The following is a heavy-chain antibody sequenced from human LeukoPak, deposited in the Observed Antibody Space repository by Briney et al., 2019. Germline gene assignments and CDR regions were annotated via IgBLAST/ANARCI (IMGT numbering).Heavy chain of an antibody. Sequence: PSETLSLTCTVSGGSISPYYWSFIRQPAGKGLEWIGNIFYSGSTYYSPSLKSRVTISLDTSRNQFSLKLNSVTAADTAVYYCAKSNGYGLVDIWGQGTMVTVSS. V-gene: IGHV4-59*12. CDR3: AKSNGYGLVDI. CDR1: GGSISPYY. D-gene: IGHD3-10*01. CDR2: IFYSGST. J-gene: IGHJ3*02.